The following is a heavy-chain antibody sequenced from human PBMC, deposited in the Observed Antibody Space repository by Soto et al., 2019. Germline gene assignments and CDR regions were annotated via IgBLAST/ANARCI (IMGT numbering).Heavy chain of an antibody. CDR3: ARHVRGYSGYDSFYYYYYMDV. CDR2: IYYSGST. J-gene: IGHJ6*03. CDR1: GGSISSYY. V-gene: IGHV4-59*08. Sequence: SETLSLTCTVSGGSISSYYWSWIRQPPGKGLEWIGYIYYSGSTNYNPSLKSRVTISVDTSKNQFSLKLSSVTAADTAVYYCARHVRGYSGYDSFYYYYYMDVWGKGTTVTVSS. D-gene: IGHD5-12*01.